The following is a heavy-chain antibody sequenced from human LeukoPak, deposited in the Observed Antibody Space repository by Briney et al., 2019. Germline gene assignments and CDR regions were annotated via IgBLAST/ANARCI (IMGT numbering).Heavy chain of an antibody. V-gene: IGHV3-48*04. D-gene: IGHD1-20*01. CDR1: GFTFSSYS. J-gene: IGHJ4*02. CDR2: ISSSSSTI. CDR3: LRDLNWSLDQ. Sequence: QAGGSLRLSCAASGFTFSSYSMNWVRQAPGKGLEWVSYISSSSSTIYYADSVKGRFTISRDNAKNTLYLQMNSLRAEDTAVYYCLRDLNWSLDQWGQGTLVTVSS.